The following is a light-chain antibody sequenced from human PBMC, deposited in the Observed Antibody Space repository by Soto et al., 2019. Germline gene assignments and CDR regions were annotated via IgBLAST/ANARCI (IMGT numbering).Light chain of an antibody. J-gene: IGKJ1*01. CDR2: GAF. CDR1: QSLSTN. CDR3: QQYNNWWT. V-gene: IGKV3-15*01. Sequence: IAITQSPATPSVSPGDRATLSCRASQSLSTNLAWYQQKPGQAPRLLIYGAFNRATGIPARFSGSGSGTEFTLTISSLQSEDFAVYYCQQYNNWWTFGQGPRVEIK.